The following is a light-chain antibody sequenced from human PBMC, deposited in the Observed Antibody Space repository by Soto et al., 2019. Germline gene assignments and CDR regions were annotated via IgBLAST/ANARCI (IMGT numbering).Light chain of an antibody. Sequence: DIQMTQSPSTLSASVGDRFTITCRASQSISSWLAWYQQKPGKAPKLXXYDASSLESGVPARFSGSGSGTDFTLTISSLQSEDFAIYYCQQYNNWPMYTFGQGTRLEIK. J-gene: IGKJ5*01. CDR2: DAS. CDR1: QSISSW. V-gene: IGKV1-5*01. CDR3: QQYNNWPMYT.